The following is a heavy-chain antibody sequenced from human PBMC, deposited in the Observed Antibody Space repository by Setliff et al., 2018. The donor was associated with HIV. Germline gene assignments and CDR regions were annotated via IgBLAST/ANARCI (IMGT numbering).Heavy chain of an antibody. Sequence: SETLSLTCAVDGGSFSGYYWTWIRQPPGKGLEWIGDINHRGDTKYNPSLRSRVIISVDKSKNQFYLKLTSVTAADTAVSYCASRVYYYDSNNFLREEGFDPWGQGTLVTVSS. CDR2: INHRGDT. D-gene: IGHD3-22*01. CDR3: ASRVYYYDSNNFLREEGFDP. J-gene: IGHJ5*02. CDR1: GGSFSGYY. V-gene: IGHV4-34*01.